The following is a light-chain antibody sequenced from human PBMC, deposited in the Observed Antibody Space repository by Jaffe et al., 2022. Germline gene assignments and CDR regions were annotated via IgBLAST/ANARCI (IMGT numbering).Light chain of an antibody. CDR1: QSVSSN. V-gene: IGKV3-15*01. Sequence: VLTQSPATLSVSPGDRATLTCRASQSVSSNLAWYQQKPGQAPRLLIYGASARATDVPARFSGSGSGTEFTLTITSLQSEDFAVYYCQQYHNWPPITFGQGTRLEVK. CDR3: QQYHNWPPIT. J-gene: IGKJ5*01. CDR2: GAS.